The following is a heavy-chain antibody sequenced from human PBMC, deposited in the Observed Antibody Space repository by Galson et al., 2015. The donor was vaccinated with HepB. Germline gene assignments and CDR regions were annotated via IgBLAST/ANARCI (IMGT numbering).Heavy chain of an antibody. CDR2: VNPNSGNT. V-gene: IGHV1-8*01. D-gene: IGHD3-3*01. CDR1: GYTFTSYD. J-gene: IGHJ5*02. CDR3: ARAGSRITIFGVVPNWFDP. Sequence: SVKVSCKASGYTFTSYDINWVRQATGQGLEWMGWVNPNSGNTGYAQKFQGRVTMTRNTSISTAYMELSSLRSEDTAVYYCARAGSRITIFGVVPNWFDPWGQGTLVTVSS.